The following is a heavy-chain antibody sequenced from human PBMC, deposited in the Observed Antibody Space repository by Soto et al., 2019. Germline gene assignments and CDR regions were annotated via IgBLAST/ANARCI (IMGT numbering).Heavy chain of an antibody. D-gene: IGHD1-26*01. CDR1: GYTFTGYY. CDR2: ISRNNGDT. Sequence: ASVKVSCKASGYTFTGYYMRWVRQAPGQGLEWMGWISRNNGDTDYAQKLQGRVTMTTDTSTSTGYMELRSLRSDDTAVYYCARRSGGTDYYYYYGMDVWGQGTTVTVSS. J-gene: IGHJ6*02. V-gene: IGHV1-18*04. CDR3: ARRSGGTDYYYYYGMDV.